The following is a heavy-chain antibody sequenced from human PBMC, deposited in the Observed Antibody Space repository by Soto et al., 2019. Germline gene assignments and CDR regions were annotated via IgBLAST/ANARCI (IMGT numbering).Heavy chain of an antibody. V-gene: IGHV3-66*04. J-gene: IGHJ3*02. CDR2: IYSGGST. Sequence: EVQLVESGGGLVQPGGSLRLSCAASGFTVSSNYMSWVRQAPGKGLEWVSVIYSGGSTYYADSVKGRFTISRDNSKNTLYLQTTRLRAEDTAVYYCARLLPAAFDIWGQGTMVTVSS. D-gene: IGHD2-15*01. CDR1: GFTVSSNY. CDR3: ARLLPAAFDI.